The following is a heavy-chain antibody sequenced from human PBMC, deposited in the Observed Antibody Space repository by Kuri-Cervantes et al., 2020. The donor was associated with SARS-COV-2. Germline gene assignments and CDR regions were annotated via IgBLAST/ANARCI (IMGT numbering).Heavy chain of an antibody. CDR3: ARSPGSIVVVTAPDY. J-gene: IGHJ4*02. D-gene: IGHD2-21*02. V-gene: IGHV1-18*04. CDR1: GYSFTSYC. CDR2: ISAYNGNT. Sequence: ASVKVSCKGSGYSFTSYCISWVRQAPGQGLEWMGWISAYNGNTNYAQKLRGRVTMTTDTSTSTAYMELRSLRSDDTAVYYCARSPGSIVVVTAPDYWGQGTLVTVSS.